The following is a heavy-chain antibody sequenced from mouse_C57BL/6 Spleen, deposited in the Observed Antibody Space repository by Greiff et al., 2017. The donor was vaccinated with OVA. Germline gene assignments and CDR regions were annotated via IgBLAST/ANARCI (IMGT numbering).Heavy chain of an antibody. CDR2: IDPTSGGT. D-gene: IGHD2-4*01. CDR3: ERGAYDDDGAY. CDR1: GYTFTSYW. J-gene: IGHJ3*01. V-gene: IGHV1-72*01. Sequence: QVQLQQPGAELVKPGASVKLSCKASGYTFTSYWMHWVKQRPGRGLEWIGRIDPTSGGTQYNEKFKNKATLTVDKPSSTAYMPLSSLTSEDSAVYDWERGAYDDDGAYWGQGTLVTVSA.